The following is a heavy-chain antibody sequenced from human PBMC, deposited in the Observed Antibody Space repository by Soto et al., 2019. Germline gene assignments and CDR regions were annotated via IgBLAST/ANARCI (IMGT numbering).Heavy chain of an antibody. D-gene: IGHD2-2*01. V-gene: IGHV1-18*04. CDR2: VSPYNGDT. Sequence: SVKVSCKASGYTFTTYGINWVRQAPGQGLEWMGWVSPYNGDTTYAQKVQGRVTMTTDTSTRTAYLELRSLRSDDTAVYYCAREVGHMDVWGQGTTVTVSS. CDR1: GYTFTTYG. J-gene: IGHJ6*02. CDR3: AREVGHMDV.